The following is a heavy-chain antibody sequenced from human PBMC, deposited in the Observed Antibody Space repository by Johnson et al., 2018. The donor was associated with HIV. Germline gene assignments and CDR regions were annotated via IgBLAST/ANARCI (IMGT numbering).Heavy chain of an antibody. V-gene: IGHV3-30*04. D-gene: IGHD3-3*01. Sequence: QVHLVESGGGVVQPGRSLRLSCAASGFTLTNYPMHWVRQAPGKGLEWVAVISFDGKNKFYADSVKGRFTISRDNSRNTLYLQMNSLRPEDTAVYYCASCDDDGFWGRGTLVTVSS. CDR2: ISFDGKNK. J-gene: IGHJ4*03. CDR1: GFTLTNYP. CDR3: ASCDDDGF.